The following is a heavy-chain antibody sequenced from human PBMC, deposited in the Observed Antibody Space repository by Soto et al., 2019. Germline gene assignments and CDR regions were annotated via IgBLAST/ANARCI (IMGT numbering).Heavy chain of an antibody. CDR1: GGTFSSYT. CDR3: ASRDGYNYHGMDV. J-gene: IGHJ6*02. Sequence: QVQLVQSGAEVKKPGSSVKVSCKASGGTFSSYTISWVRQAPGQGLEWMGRIIPILGIANYAQKFQGRVTSTADKSTSTAYMELSSLRSEDTAVYYCASRDGYNYHGMDVWGQGTTVTVSS. V-gene: IGHV1-69*02. D-gene: IGHD5-12*01. CDR2: IIPILGIA.